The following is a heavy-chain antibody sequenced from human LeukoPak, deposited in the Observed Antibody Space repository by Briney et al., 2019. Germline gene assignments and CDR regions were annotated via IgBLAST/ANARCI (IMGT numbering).Heavy chain of an antibody. CDR3: ARGPYCTNGVCYSVWYYYYGMDV. J-gene: IGHJ6*02. CDR2: MNPNSGNT. V-gene: IGHV1-8*01. D-gene: IGHD2-8*01. Sequence: GASVKVSCKASGYTFTSYDINWVRQATGQGLEWMGWMNPNSGNTGYAQKFQGRVTMTRNTSISTAYMELSSLRSEDTAVYYCARGPYCTNGVCYSVWYYYYGMDVWGQGTTVTVSS. CDR1: GYTFTSYD.